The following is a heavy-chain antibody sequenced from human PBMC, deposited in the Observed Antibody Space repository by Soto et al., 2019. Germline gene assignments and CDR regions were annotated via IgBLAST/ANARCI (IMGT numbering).Heavy chain of an antibody. Sequence: EVQLVESGGGLVQPGGSLRISCVASGFNFGSFEMNWVRQAPGKGLEWVSYISSSGNTKRIADSVKGRFTISRDNAKNTLSLQMNSLRAEDTVVYYCARERFLEWLPKSFYFDEWGQTTLVTVSS. CDR2: ISSSGNTK. CDR1: GFNFGSFE. CDR3: ARERFLEWLPKSFYFDE. D-gene: IGHD3-3*01. J-gene: IGHJ4*02. V-gene: IGHV3-48*03.